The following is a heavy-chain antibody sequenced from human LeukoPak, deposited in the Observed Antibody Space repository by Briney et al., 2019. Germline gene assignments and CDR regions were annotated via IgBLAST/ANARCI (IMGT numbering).Heavy chain of an antibody. Sequence: SETLSLTCTVSGGSISSYHWSWIRQPPGKGLEWIGYIYYSGSTNYNPSLKSRVTISVDTSKKQFSLKLSSVTAADTAVYYCARDLGDESFDYWGQGTLVTVSS. D-gene: IGHD4-17*01. J-gene: IGHJ4*02. CDR1: GGSISSYH. CDR3: ARDLGDESFDY. CDR2: IYYSGST. V-gene: IGHV4-59*01.